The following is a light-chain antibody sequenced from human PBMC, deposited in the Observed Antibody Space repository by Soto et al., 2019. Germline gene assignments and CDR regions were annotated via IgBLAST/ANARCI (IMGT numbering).Light chain of an antibody. CDR2: EVT. J-gene: IGLJ1*01. CDR3: SSYTSSSTRV. V-gene: IGLV2-14*01. CDR1: SSDVGGYNS. Sequence: QSVLAQPASVSGSPGQSMTISCTGTSSDVGGYNSVSWYQQRPGKAPKLVIYEVTNRPSGISNRFSGSKSGNTASLTISGLQAEDEADYYCSSYTSSSTRVFGTGTKVTVL.